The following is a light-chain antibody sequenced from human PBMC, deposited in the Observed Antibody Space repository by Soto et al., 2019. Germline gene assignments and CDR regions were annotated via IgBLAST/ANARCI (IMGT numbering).Light chain of an antibody. J-gene: IGKJ2*01. CDR1: RSIKNW. CDR3: QHYHRSPYT. Sequence: DIQMTQSPSTLSASPGDRVTITCRASRSIKNWLAWYQQKPGKAPDLLIFETSSTKSGVPSRFSGSGSETEFTLNISSLPPDDFATYYCQHYHRSPYTFGQGTKLEIK. CDR2: ETS. V-gene: IGKV1-5*03.